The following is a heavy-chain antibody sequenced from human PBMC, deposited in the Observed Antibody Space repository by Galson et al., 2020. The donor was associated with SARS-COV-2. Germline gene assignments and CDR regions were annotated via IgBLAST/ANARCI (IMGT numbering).Heavy chain of an antibody. V-gene: IGHV3-23*01. CDR1: GFTFSTYA. CDR2: ISGSGGTT. D-gene: IGHD3-22*01. J-gene: IGHJ4*02. Sequence: TGGSLRLSCATYGFTFSTYAISWVRQAPGKGLEWVSTISGSGGTTFYADSVKVRFTISRDYSKNTLYLQMDSLRAEDTAVYYCAKTGGSFYDSTGFYVFDYWGQGALVTVSS. CDR3: AKTGGSFYDSTGFYVFDY.